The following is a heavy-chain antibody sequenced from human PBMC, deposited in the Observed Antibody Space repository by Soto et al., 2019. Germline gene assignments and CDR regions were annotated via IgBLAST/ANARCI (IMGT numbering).Heavy chain of an antibody. V-gene: IGHV1-69*06. Sequence: QEHLVQSGAEVKESGSSVKVSCKASGRTLSTSVISWVRQAPGRGLEWMGGILPLYGPATYAQKFQGRVTIIADTATNTAYMELSSLRSEDTAVYYCATEKIVSTITTRGPFDSWGQGTPVTVSS. D-gene: IGHD4-4*01. CDR1: GRTLSTSV. CDR2: ILPLYGPA. J-gene: IGHJ5*01. CDR3: ATEKIVSTITTRGPFDS.